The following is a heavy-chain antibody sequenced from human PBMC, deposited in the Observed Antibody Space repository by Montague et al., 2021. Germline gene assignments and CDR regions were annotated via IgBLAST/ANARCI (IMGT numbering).Heavy chain of an antibody. CDR1: GGSISSASYY. CDR3: ARSLYCRGGSCYSGFDP. D-gene: IGHD2-15*01. Sequence: SETLSLTCTVSGGSISSASYYWGWIRQPPGKGLEFIGVIYYNGTTYHNPSLKSRVTVSTDTSKNQFSLKLSSVTAADTAVYYCARSLYCRGGSCYSGFDPWGQGTLVTASS. CDR2: IYYNGTT. V-gene: IGHV4-39*01. J-gene: IGHJ5*02.